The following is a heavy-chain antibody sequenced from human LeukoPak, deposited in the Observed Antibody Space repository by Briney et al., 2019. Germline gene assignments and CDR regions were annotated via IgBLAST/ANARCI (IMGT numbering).Heavy chain of an antibody. V-gene: IGHV3-48*01. CDR1: GFTFSSYS. CDR3: AKDWAGTSLYYYYYYMDV. D-gene: IGHD6-19*01. CDR2: ISSSSSTI. J-gene: IGHJ6*03. Sequence: GGSLRLSCAASGFTFSSYSMNWVRQAPGKGLEWVSYISSSSSTIYYADSVKGRFTISRDNAKNSLYLQMNSLRAEDTAVYYCAKDWAGTSLYYYYYYMDVWGKGTTVTVSS.